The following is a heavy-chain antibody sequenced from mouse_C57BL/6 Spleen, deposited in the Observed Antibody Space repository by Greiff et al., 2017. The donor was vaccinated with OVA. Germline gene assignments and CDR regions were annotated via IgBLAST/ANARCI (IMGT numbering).Heavy chain of an antibody. CDR1: GFNIKDDY. D-gene: IGHD2-3*01. V-gene: IGHV14-4*01. CDR3: TKGGYYGY. CDR2: IDPENGDT. Sequence: VQLKQSGAELVRPGASVKLSCTASGFNIKDDYMHWVKQRPEQGLEWIGWIDPENGDTEYASKFQGKATITADTSSNTAYLQLSSLTSEDTAVYYCTKGGYYGYWGQGTTLTVSS. J-gene: IGHJ2*01.